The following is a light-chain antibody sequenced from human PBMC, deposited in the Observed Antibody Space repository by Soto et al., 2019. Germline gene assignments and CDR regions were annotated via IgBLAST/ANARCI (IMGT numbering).Light chain of an antibody. Sequence: QSALTQPHSVSGSPGQSVTISCTGTNSDVGRYNSVSWYQQLPGKAPQLIISAVRQRPSGVPDRFSGSKSGNTASLTISGLQAADEADYFCKSYAVSNTDVFGSGTKVTVL. CDR2: AVR. J-gene: IGLJ1*01. V-gene: IGLV2-11*01. CDR1: NSDVGRYNS. CDR3: KSYAVSNTDV.